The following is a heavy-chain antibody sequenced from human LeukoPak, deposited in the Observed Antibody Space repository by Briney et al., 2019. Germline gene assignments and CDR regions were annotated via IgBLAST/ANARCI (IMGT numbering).Heavy chain of an antibody. D-gene: IGHD1-26*01. Sequence: GRSLRLSCAASGFTFSSYAMHWVRQAPGKGLEWVAVISYDGSNKYYADSVKGRFTISRDNSKNTLYLQMNSLRAEDTTVYYCARGWELHAFDIWGQGTMVTVSS. CDR1: GFTFSSYA. J-gene: IGHJ3*02. CDR2: ISYDGSNK. CDR3: ARGWELHAFDI. V-gene: IGHV3-30-3*01.